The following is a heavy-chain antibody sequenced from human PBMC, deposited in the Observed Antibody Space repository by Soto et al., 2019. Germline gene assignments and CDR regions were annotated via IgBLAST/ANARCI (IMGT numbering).Heavy chain of an antibody. CDR1: GGTFSSYT. CDR3: GRGGGMATDAFDI. CDR2: IIPILGIA. D-gene: IGHD5-12*01. J-gene: IGHJ3*02. Sequence: QVQLVQSGAEVKKPGSSVKVSCKASGGTFSSYTISWVRQAPGQGLEWMGRIIPILGIANYAQKFQGRVTITADKSPSTAYMEVSSLRSEDTAVYYCGRGGGMATDAFDIWGQGTMVTVSS. V-gene: IGHV1-69*02.